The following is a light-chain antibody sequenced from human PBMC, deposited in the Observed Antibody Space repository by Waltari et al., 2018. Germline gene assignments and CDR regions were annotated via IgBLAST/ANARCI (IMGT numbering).Light chain of an antibody. CDR3: QTWGTGIHVV. CDR1: SGHSSYT. Sequence: LVLTQSPSAPASLRASVKPTCTLSSGHSSYTIAWHPQQPEKGPRYLMKVNSDGSHSKGDGIPDRFSGSSSGAGRYLTISSLQSEDVADYYCQTWGTGIHVVFGGGTKLTVL. CDR2: VNSDGSH. J-gene: IGLJ2*01. V-gene: IGLV4-69*01.